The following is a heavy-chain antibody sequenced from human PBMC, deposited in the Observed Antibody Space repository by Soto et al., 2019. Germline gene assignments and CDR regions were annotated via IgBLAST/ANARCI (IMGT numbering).Heavy chain of an antibody. CDR1: GFTFSTYW. D-gene: IGHD2-15*01. J-gene: IGHJ5*02. CDR2: IKGDGSTT. CDR3: ASSGDPNWFDP. Sequence: EVQLVESGGGLVQPGGSLRLSCAASGFTFSTYWMHWVRQAPGKGLVWVSRIKGDGSTTYYADSAKGRFTISRDNAKNTLFLQMNSLRADDTAVYYCASSGDPNWFDPWGQGTLVTVSS. V-gene: IGHV3-74*01.